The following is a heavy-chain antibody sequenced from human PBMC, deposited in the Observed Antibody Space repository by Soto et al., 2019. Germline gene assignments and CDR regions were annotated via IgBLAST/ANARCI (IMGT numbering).Heavy chain of an antibody. CDR3: ARRRGYGVFDGYDI. J-gene: IGHJ3*02. Sequence: PGGSLRLSCTPFGFNFDAYAMSWVRQAPGKGLEWVSAVTATAESAYYTDSVRGRFIITRDNSDNVLYLQMSSLRVEDTAIYFWARRRGYGVFDGYDIWPQGAMVSDS. D-gene: IGHD4-17*01. CDR1: GFNFDAYA. CDR2: VTATAESA. V-gene: IGHV3-23*01.